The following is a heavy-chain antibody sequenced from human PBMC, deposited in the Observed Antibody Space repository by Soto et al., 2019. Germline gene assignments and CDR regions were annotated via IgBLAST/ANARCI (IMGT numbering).Heavy chain of an antibody. D-gene: IGHD6-19*01. CDR2: ISGYNGNT. J-gene: IGHJ5*02. V-gene: IGHV1-18*01. CDR3: ARDPPYSSGWYAGFDP. Sequence: QVQLVQSGAEVKKPGASVKVSCKASGYTFTSYGISWVRQAPGQGREWMGWISGYNGNTNYAQKLQGRVTMATDTSTSTAYTELRSLRSDDTAVYYCARDPPYSSGWYAGFDPWGQGALVTVSS. CDR1: GYTFTSYG.